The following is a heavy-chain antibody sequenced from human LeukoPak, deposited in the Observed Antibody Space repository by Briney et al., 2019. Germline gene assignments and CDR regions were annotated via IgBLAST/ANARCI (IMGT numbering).Heavy chain of an antibody. Sequence: PGRSLRLSCAASGFSFSTYAMHWVRRAPGKGLEWVRITSPDESDKYYVDSVKGRFTISRDNSKNTLYLQMNSLRAEDTAVYYCAKGRPQTMAPRGFDSWGQGTLVTVSS. J-gene: IGHJ4*02. D-gene: IGHD3-10*01. V-gene: IGHV3-30*18. CDR1: GFSFSTYA. CDR3: AKGRPQTMAPRGFDS. CDR2: TSPDESDK.